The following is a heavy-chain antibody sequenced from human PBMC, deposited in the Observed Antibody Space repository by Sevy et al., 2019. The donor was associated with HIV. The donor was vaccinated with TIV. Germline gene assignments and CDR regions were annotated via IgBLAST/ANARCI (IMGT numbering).Heavy chain of an antibody. CDR1: GGSISSGNYY. J-gene: IGHJ4*02. D-gene: IGHD2-2*01. V-gene: IGHV4-61*02. CDR3: ARESGDCSSTSCYEGVFDY. CDR2: IYTSGST. Sequence: PSETLSLTCTVSGGSISSGNYYWSWIRQPAGKGLEWIGRIYTSGSTNYNPSLKSRVTISVDTSKNQFSLRLSSVTAADTAVHYCARESGDCSSTSCYEGVFDYWGQGTLVTVSS.